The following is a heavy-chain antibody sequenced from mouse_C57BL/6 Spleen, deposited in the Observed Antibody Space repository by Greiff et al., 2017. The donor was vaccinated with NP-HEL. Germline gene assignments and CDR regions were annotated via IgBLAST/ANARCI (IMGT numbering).Heavy chain of an antibody. V-gene: IGHV1-55*01. CDR3: ARSVYDYDAYYAVDY. CDR1: GYTFTSYW. D-gene: IGHD2-4*01. J-gene: IGHJ4*01. Sequence: QVQLQQPGAELVKPGASVKMSCKASGYTFTSYWITWVKQRPGQGLEWIGDIYPGSGSTSYNEKFKSKATLTVDTSSSTAYMQLSSLTSEDSAVXYCARSVYDYDAYYAVDYWGQGTSVTVSS. CDR2: IYPGSGST.